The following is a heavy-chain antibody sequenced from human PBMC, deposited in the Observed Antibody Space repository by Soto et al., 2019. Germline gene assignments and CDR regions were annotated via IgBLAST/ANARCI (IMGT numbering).Heavy chain of an antibody. Sequence: PSETLSLTCAVSGGSLTGQHWSWVRQPPGKGLEWLGEINQSGRTNYNPSLKSRVAIFLDKSKNQFSLMLNSVTAADTAVYYCARGGATPMVLTYWGQGTRVTVSS. D-gene: IGHD5-18*01. CDR1: GGSLTGQH. V-gene: IGHV4-34*01. J-gene: IGHJ4*02. CDR3: ARGGATPMVLTY. CDR2: INQSGRT.